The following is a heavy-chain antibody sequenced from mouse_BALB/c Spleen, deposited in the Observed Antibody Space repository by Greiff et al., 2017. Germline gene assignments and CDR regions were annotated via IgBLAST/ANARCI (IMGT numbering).Heavy chain of an antibody. D-gene: IGHD1-1*01. V-gene: IGHV14-1*02. CDR2: IDPENGNT. Sequence: EVKLVESGAELVRPGALVKLSCKASGFNIKDYYMHWVKQRPEQGLEWIGWIDPENGNTIYDPKFQGKASITADTSSNTAYLQISSLTSEDTAVYYCATFYYGSSYPFAYWGQGTLVTVSA. J-gene: IGHJ3*01. CDR3: ATFYYGSSYPFAY. CDR1: GFNIKDYY.